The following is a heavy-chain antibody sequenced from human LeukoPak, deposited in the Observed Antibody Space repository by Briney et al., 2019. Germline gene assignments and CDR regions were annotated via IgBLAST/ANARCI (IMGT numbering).Heavy chain of an antibody. D-gene: IGHD3-10*01. CDR1: GXTFSSYG. Sequence: GGSLRLSCAASGXTFSSYGMHWVRQAPGKGLEWVAVIWYDGSNKFYSDSVKGRFTISRDNSKNTLYLQMNSLRAEDTAVYYCSREGSGSYYSGAFDIWGQGTMVTVSS. CDR2: IWYDGSNK. J-gene: IGHJ3*02. CDR3: SREGSGSYYSGAFDI. V-gene: IGHV3-33*01.